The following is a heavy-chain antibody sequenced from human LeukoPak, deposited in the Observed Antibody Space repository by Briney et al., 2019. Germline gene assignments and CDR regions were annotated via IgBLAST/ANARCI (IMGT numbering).Heavy chain of an antibody. CDR3: ARHVVVAATDPFDI. D-gene: IGHD2-15*01. J-gene: IGHJ3*02. V-gene: IGHV3-74*01. Sequence: GGSLSLSCAASGFTFNIYWIHWVRQVPGKGLVWVSRINSDGSSTTYADSMKGRVTISRDNAENTVYLQMNSLRAEDTSIYYCARHVVVAATDPFDIWGQGTMVTVSS. CDR1: GFTFNIYW. CDR2: INSDGSST.